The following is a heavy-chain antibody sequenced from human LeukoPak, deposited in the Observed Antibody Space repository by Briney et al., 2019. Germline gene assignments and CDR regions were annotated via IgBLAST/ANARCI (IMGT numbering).Heavy chain of an antibody. CDR1: GGTFSSYA. CDR2: IIPIFGTA. Sequence: SVKVSCKASGGTFSSYAISWVRQAPGQGLEWMGGIIPIFGTANYAQKFQGRVTITADESTSTAYMELSSLRSEDTAAYYCARVWGEYCSSTSCFDAFDIWGQGTMVTVSS. V-gene: IGHV1-69*01. CDR3: ARVWGEYCSSTSCFDAFDI. J-gene: IGHJ3*02. D-gene: IGHD2-2*01.